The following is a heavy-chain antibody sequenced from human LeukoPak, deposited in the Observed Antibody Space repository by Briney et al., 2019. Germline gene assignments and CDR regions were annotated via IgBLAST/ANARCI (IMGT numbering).Heavy chain of an antibody. J-gene: IGHJ4*02. CDR3: ARDFTAMVTDLNY. D-gene: IGHD5-18*01. CDR1: GFTFSSYG. CDR2: IRYDGSNK. Sequence: QPGGSLRLSCAASGFTFSSYGMHWVRQAPGKGLEWVAFIRYDGSNKYYADSVKGRFTISRDNSKNTLYLQMNSLRAEDTAVYYCARDFTAMVTDLNYWGQGTLVTVSS. V-gene: IGHV3-30*02.